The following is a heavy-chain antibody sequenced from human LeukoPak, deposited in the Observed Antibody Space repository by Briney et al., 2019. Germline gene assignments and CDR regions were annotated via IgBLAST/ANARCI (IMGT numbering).Heavy chain of an antibody. Sequence: ASVKVSCKASGGTFSSYAISWVRQAPGQGLEWMGRIIPILGIANYAQKFQGRVTITADKSTSTAYMELSRLRSDDTAVYYCARDIQFMATAGSDYWGQGTLVTVSS. CDR3: ARDIQFMATAGSDY. CDR1: GGTFSSYA. D-gene: IGHD6-13*01. J-gene: IGHJ4*02. V-gene: IGHV1-69*04. CDR2: IIPILGIA.